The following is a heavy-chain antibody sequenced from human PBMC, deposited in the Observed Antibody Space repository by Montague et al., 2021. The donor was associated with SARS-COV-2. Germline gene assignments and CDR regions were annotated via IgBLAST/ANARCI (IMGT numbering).Heavy chain of an antibody. V-gene: IGHV4-39*01. J-gene: IGHJ4*02. CDR1: GASISSRSYY. D-gene: IGHD3-3*01. Sequence: SETLSLTCTVSGASISSRSYYWGWIRQPPGKGLEWIGFKYYSGSTYYNPTLKSRVTISVDTYKNQLSLKLSSGTAADTAVYYCATLTSSITMFGVVQGYYFDDGGQGTLVTVTS. CDR3: ATLTSSITMFGVVQGYYFDD. CDR2: KYYSGST.